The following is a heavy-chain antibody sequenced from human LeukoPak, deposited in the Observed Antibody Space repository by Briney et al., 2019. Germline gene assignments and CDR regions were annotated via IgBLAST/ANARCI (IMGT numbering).Heavy chain of an antibody. D-gene: IGHD2-8*01. Sequence: GGSLTLSCAGSGFTFSSYTMSWVRQAPGQGLEWVSVISDSGDYTSYADSVRGRFTISRDNSRNTLYLQMISLRPEDTAVYYCAKDTSIGKYCTNGVCSPFDYWGQGTLVTVSS. J-gene: IGHJ4*02. V-gene: IGHV3-23*01. CDR3: AKDTSIGKYCTNGVCSPFDY. CDR2: ISDSGDYT. CDR1: GFTFSSYT.